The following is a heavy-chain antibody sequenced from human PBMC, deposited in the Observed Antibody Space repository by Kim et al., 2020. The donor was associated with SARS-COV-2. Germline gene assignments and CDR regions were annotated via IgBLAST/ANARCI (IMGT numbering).Heavy chain of an antibody. D-gene: IGHD3-10*01. V-gene: IGHV1-69*04. Sequence: SVKVSCKASGGTFSSYAISWVRQAPGQGLEWMGRIIPILGIANYAQKFQGRVTITADKSTSTAYMELSSLRSEDTAVYYCARDRSGSYYHPHIIQLYYYYYYGMDVWGQGTTVTVSS. J-gene: IGHJ6*02. CDR2: IIPILGIA. CDR1: GGTFSSYA. CDR3: ARDRSGSYYHPHIIQLYYYYYYGMDV.